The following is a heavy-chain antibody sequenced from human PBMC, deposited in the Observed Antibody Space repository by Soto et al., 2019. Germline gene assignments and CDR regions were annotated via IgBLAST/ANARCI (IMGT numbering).Heavy chain of an antibody. J-gene: IGHJ3*02. CDR1: VFTLSSSV. Sequence: PGWSLRLSCESSVFTLSSSVMHWVRQAPGKRLEWLSVISVDGRNDLHAGAVKGRFTISRDISKNMVYRQMNNLRPDDTAMYFCAKEGHTSGRCGCFNIWGQGTMVTVSS. V-gene: IGHV3-30*18. D-gene: IGHD6-19*01. CDR3: AKEGHTSGRCGCFNI. CDR2: ISVDGRND.